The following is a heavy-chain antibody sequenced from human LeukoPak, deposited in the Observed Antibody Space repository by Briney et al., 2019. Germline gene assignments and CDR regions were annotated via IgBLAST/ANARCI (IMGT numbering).Heavy chain of an antibody. CDR3: ATSTTVAGTFWFDP. V-gene: IGHV3-30*04. CDR2: IPYDGSKT. J-gene: IGHJ5*02. D-gene: IGHD6-19*01. CDR1: GVSLSNYA. Sequence: GGSLRLSCAPSGVSLSNYALDWVRQAPGKGLEWVAAIPYDGSKTYYTDSVKGRFTISRDGPSDTLSLQMDSLRAEDTALYYCATSTTVAGTFWFDPWGQGTLVIVSS.